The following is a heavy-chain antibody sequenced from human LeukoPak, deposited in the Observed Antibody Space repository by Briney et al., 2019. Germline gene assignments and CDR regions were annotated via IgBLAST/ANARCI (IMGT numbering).Heavy chain of an antibody. D-gene: IGHD3-3*01. Sequence: PSETLSLTCTVSGGSISSGSYYWSWIRQPAGKGLEWIGRIYASGSTNYNPSLKSPVTIPLDTSTNQLSLKLPSATAADTAVYYCARAFAAVIYFNDWGQGTLVTASS. CDR1: GGSISSGSYY. CDR2: IYASGST. J-gene: IGHJ4*02. CDR3: ARAFAAVIYFND. V-gene: IGHV4-61*02.